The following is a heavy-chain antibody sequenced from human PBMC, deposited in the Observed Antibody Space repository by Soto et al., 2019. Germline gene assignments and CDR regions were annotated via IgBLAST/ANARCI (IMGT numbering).Heavy chain of an antibody. V-gene: IGHV3-15*01. CDR3: TTGVTSRGMDV. J-gene: IGHJ6*02. CDR1: GFTFSNAW. CDR2: IKSKTDGGTT. D-gene: IGHD2-21*02. Sequence: PGGSLRLSWAASGFTFSNAWMSWVRQAPGKGLEWVGRIKSKTDGGTTDYAAPVKGRFTISRDDSKNTLYLQMNSLKTEDTAVYYCTTGVTSRGMDVWGQGTTVTVSS.